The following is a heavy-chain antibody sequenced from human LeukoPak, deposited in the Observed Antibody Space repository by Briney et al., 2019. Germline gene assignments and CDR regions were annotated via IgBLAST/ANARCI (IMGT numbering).Heavy chain of an antibody. Sequence: PSETLSLTCAVYGGSFSGYYWSWIRQPPGKGLEWIGYIYYSGSTNYNPSLKSRVTISVDTSKNQFSLKLSSVTAADTAVYYCARASGGYNFDYWGQGTLVTVSS. J-gene: IGHJ4*02. D-gene: IGHD5-24*01. V-gene: IGHV4-59*01. CDR3: ARASGGYNFDY. CDR1: GGSFSGYY. CDR2: IYYSGST.